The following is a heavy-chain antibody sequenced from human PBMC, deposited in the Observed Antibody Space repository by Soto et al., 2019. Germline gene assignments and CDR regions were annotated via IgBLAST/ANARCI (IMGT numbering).Heavy chain of an antibody. J-gene: IGHJ4*02. CDR3: AREAVSGRTGFDY. CDR1: GYTFTSYG. D-gene: IGHD6-19*01. CDR2: VNAYNGNT. Sequence: QVQLVQSGAEVKKPGASVKVSCKASGYTFTSYGISWVRQAPGQGLEWMGWVNAYNGNTNYAQKFQGRVTMTTDTATSTAYMALRSLRSDDTAVYSCAREAVSGRTGFDYWGQGTLVTVSS. V-gene: IGHV1-18*01.